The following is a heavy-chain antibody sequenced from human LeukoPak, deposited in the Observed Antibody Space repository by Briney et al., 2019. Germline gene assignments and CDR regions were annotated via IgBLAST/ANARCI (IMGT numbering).Heavy chain of an antibody. CDR2: IYQSGST. J-gene: IGHJ4*02. V-gene: IGHV4-38-2*01. CDR3: ARHRTSSGYYNYFDY. D-gene: IGHD3-22*01. Sequence: SETLSLTCAVSGYSISSGYYWGWIRQPPGKGLERIGSIYQSGSTYYTPSLKSRVTISVDTSKNQFSLKLSSVTAADTAVYYCARHRTSSGYYNYFDYWGQGTLVTVSS. CDR1: GYSISSGYY.